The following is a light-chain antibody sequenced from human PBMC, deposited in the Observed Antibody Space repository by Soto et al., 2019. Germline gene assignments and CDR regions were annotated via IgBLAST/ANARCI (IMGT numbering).Light chain of an antibody. J-gene: IGKJ5*01. CDR1: QTIASRY. Sequence: EIVLTQSPGTLSLSPGERATLSCRASQTIASRYLAWYQHQPGQAPRLLIYRTFARAPGIPDRFSGGGSGPDFNLTISRQEREDFAVYYWQQYDTSPPTFGQGTRLDIK. CDR2: RTF. CDR3: QQYDTSPPT. V-gene: IGKV3-20*01.